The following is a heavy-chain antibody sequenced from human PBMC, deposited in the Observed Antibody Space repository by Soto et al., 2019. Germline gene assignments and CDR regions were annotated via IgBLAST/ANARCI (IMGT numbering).Heavy chain of an antibody. J-gene: IGHJ4*02. Sequence: EVQLSESGGGLVQPGGSLRLSCAASGFTFSNYAMNWVRQAPGKGLEWVSTINESGGGTYYADSVKGRFTVSRDNSKNTLYLQMNSLRAEDTAVYYCTKDAITMDRGVITRYFDYWGQGTLVTVSA. D-gene: IGHD3-10*01. CDR1: GFTFSNYA. CDR2: INESGGGT. V-gene: IGHV3-23*01. CDR3: TKDAITMDRGVITRYFDY.